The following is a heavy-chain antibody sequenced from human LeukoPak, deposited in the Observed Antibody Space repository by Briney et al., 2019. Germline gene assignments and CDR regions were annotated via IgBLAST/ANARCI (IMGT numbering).Heavy chain of an antibody. V-gene: IGHV3-21*01. CDR3: AREPETITVAGPHFDS. J-gene: IGHJ4*02. CDR1: GFTFTSYT. Sequence: AGGSLRLSCTASGFTFTSYTMNWVRQAPGKGQEWVSSISSRGKYMCYGDSVKGRFTISRDNANDSLYLRMSSLRVEDTAVYYCAREPETITVAGPHFDSWGQGTLVTVSS. D-gene: IGHD6-13*01. CDR2: ISSRGKYM.